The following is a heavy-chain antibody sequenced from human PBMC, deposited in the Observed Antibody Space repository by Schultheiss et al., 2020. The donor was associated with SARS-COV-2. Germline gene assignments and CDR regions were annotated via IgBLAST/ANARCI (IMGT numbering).Heavy chain of an antibody. D-gene: IGHD5-24*01. V-gene: IGHV3-30*03. CDR3: AREAVATTKGDFDY. CDR2: ISYDGSNK. CDR1: GFTFSSYS. Sequence: GGSLRLSCAASGFTFSSYSMNWVRQAPGKGLEWVAVISYDGSNKYYADSVKGRFTISKDNAKNSLYLQMNSLRAEDTAVYYCAREAVATTKGDFDYWGQGTLVTVSS. J-gene: IGHJ4*02.